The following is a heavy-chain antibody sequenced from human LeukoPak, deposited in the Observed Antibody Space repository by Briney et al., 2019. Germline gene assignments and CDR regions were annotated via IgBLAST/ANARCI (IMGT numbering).Heavy chain of an antibody. D-gene: IGHD5-18*01. CDR3: ARDLGYSSDY. J-gene: IGHJ4*02. CDR2: IYSGGST. V-gene: IGHV3-66*02. Sequence: GGSLRLSCAASGFTFSSYYMSWVRQAPGKGLEWVSVIYSGGSTYYADSVKGRFTISRDNSKNTLYLQMNSLRAEDTAVYYCARDLGYSSDYWGQGTLVTVSS. CDR1: GFTFSSYY.